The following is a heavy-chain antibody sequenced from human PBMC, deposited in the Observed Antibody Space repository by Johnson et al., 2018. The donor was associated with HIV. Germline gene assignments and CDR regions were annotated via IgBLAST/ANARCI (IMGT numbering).Heavy chain of an antibody. Sequence: VHLVESGGGVVQPGRSLRLSCAASGFTFSSYAMHWVRQAPGKGLEWVAVISYDGSNKYYADSVKGRFTISRDNSKNTLYLQMNSLRAEDTAVYYCARDAGSSSSWGAFDIWGQGTMVTVSS. J-gene: IGHJ3*02. V-gene: IGHV3-30-3*01. D-gene: IGHD6-6*01. CDR3: ARDAGSSSSWGAFDI. CDR2: ISYDGSNK. CDR1: GFTFSSYA.